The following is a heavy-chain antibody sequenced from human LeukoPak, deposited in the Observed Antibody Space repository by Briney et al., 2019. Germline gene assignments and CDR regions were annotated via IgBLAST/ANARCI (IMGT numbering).Heavy chain of an antibody. V-gene: IGHV4-59*12. CDR2: IYYSGST. CDR1: GGSISSYY. CDR3: ARPGGAAAQDDAFDI. D-gene: IGHD6-13*01. J-gene: IGHJ3*02. Sequence: SETLSLTCTVSGGSISSYYWSWIRQPPGKGLEWIGYIYYSGSTNYNPSLKSRVTISVDTSKNQFSLKLSSVTAADTAVYYCARPGGAAAQDDAFDIWGQGTMVTVSS.